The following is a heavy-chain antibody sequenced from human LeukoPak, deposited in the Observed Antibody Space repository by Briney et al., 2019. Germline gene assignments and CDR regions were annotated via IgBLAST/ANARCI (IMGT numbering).Heavy chain of an antibody. V-gene: IGHV3-53*01. CDR3: ARDSGWYYAFDI. J-gene: IGHJ3*02. CDR2: IYSGDTT. CDR1: GFTVSSNY. Sequence: GGSLRLSCAASGFTVSSNYMNWVRRAPGKGLEWVSVIYSGDTTYYADSVKGRFTISRDNSKNTLYLQMNSLRAEDTAVYYCARDSGWYYAFDIWGQGTMVTVPS. D-gene: IGHD6-19*01.